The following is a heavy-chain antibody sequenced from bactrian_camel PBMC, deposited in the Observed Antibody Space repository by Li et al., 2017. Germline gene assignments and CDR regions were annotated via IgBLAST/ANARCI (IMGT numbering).Heavy chain of an antibody. J-gene: IGHJ4*01. D-gene: IGHD2*01. V-gene: IGHV3S60*01. CDR2: VFVPKGLT. CDR1: EAIKC. Sequence: VQLVESGGGSVQPGGSLRLSCVASEAIKCMAWFRQGPGKEREAVARVFVPKGLTQYADSVKGRFTISLDNAKTTMYLQMNSLKPEDTAVYHCAVHGWVVDERCDWTQGTQVTV. CDR3: AVHGWVVDERCD.